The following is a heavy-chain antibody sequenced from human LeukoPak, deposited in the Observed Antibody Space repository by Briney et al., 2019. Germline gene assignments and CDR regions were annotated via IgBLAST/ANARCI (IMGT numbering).Heavy chain of an antibody. CDR3: AREGFCRGGSCDSFIWFDP. CDR1: GTSVSSYY. J-gene: IGHJ5*02. V-gene: IGHV4-59*02. D-gene: IGHD2-15*01. Sequence: SETLSLTCTVSGTSVSSYYWSWIRQPPGKGLEWIGCIYFSGTTYYSPSLKSRVTISLDTSKNQFSLRLNSVTAADTALYYCAREGFCRGGSCDSFIWFDPWGLGTLVTVSS. CDR2: IYFSGTT.